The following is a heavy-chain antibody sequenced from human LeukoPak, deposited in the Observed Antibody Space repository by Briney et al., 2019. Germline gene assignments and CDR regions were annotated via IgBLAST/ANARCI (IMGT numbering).Heavy chain of an antibody. V-gene: IGHV1-8*01. CDR3: ARGLRDSHRYFDWLLREYYYYGMDV. CDR2: MNPNSGNT. D-gene: IGHD3-9*01. CDR1: GYTFTSYD. Sequence: ASVKVSCKASGYTFTSYDINWVRQATGQGLEWMGWMNPNSGNTGYAQKFQGRVTMTRNTSISTAYMELSSLRSEDTAVYYCARGLRDSHRYFDWLLREYYYYGMDVWGQGTMVTVSS. J-gene: IGHJ6*02.